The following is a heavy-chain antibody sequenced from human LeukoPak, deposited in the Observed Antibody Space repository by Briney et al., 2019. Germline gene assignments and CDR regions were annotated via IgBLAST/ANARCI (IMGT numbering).Heavy chain of an antibody. CDR2: ISVYKGNT. V-gene: IGHV1-18*01. D-gene: IGHD3-22*01. CDR3: ARAIGNYYDSMWDHDY. Sequence: RVASVKVSCKASGYTFTSYGISWVRQAPGRGLEWMGWISVYKGNTNYAQKFQDRVTMTADTSRSTAYMELRSLRSDDTAVYYCARAIGNYYDSMWDHDYWGQGTLVTVSS. CDR1: GYTFTSYG. J-gene: IGHJ4*02.